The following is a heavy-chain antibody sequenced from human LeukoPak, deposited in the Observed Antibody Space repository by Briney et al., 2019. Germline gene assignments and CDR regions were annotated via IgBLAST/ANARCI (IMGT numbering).Heavy chain of an antibody. V-gene: IGHV3-74*01. CDR3: ARATGDRYFDY. J-gene: IGHJ4*02. Sequence: GGSLRLSCAASGFTFSSYWMHWVRQAPGKGLVWVSRINSDGSSTSYADSVKGRFTISRDNAKNTLYLQMNSPRAEDTAVYYCARATGDRYFDYWGQGTLVTVSS. CDR1: GFTFSSYW. D-gene: IGHD7-27*01. CDR2: INSDGSST.